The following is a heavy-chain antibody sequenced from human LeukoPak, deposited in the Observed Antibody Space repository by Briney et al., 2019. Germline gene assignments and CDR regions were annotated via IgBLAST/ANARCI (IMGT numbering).Heavy chain of an antibody. D-gene: IGHD6-19*01. J-gene: IGHJ4*02. Sequence: GGSLRLSCAASGFTFSTYNMNWVRQAPGKGLEWVSSISSTSSLIWYADSLKGRFTISRDNAKNSLYLQMDSLRAEDTAVYYCARYNSGWNDYWGQGTLVTVSS. CDR2: ISSTSSLI. V-gene: IGHV3-21*01. CDR3: ARYNSGWNDY. CDR1: GFTFSTYN.